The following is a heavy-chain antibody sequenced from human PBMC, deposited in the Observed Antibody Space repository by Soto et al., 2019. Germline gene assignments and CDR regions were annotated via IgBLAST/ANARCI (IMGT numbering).Heavy chain of an antibody. Sequence: HPWGSLRLSCAASGFTFSSYAMSWVRQAPGKGLEWVSAISGSGGSTYYADSVKGRFTISRDNSKNTLYLQMNSLRAEDTAVYYCAKDPTRPTVTPPTLDYWGQGTLVTVSS. CDR2: ISGSGGST. D-gene: IGHD4-17*01. J-gene: IGHJ4*02. V-gene: IGHV3-23*01. CDR3: AKDPTRPTVTPPTLDY. CDR1: GFTFSSYA.